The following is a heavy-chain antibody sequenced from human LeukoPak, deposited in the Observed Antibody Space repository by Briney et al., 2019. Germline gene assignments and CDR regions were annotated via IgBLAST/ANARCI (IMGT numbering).Heavy chain of an antibody. CDR1: SGSIGSSSNY. CDR3: ARASFNVVFGNWFDP. Sequence: SETLSLTCTVSSGSIGSSSNYWGWIRQAPGKGLEWIANVYYSGSTFYNPSLKSRVTISVDTSKNQFSLKLRSATAADTAIYYCARASFNVVFGNWFDPWGQGTLVTVSS. D-gene: IGHD2-8*01. CDR2: VYYSGST. V-gene: IGHV4-39*01. J-gene: IGHJ5*02.